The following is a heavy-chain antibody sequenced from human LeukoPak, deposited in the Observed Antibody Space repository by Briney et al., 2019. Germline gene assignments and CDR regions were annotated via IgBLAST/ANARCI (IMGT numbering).Heavy chain of an antibody. D-gene: IGHD6-13*01. Sequence: ASVKVSFKASGYTFTSYYMHWVRQAPGQGLEWMGIINPSGGSTSYAQKFQGRVTMTRDTSTSTVYMELSSLRSEDTAVYYCARAEAAGPFDYWGQGTLVTVSS. V-gene: IGHV1-46*01. CDR3: ARAEAAGPFDY. CDR1: GYTFTSYY. CDR2: INPSGGST. J-gene: IGHJ4*02.